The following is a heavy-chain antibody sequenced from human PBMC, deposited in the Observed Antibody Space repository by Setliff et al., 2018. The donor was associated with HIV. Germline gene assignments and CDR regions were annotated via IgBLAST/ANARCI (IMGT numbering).Heavy chain of an antibody. CDR2: ISGTGETS. Sequence: SGGSLRLSCVASGFTFSDYYMSWIRQAPGKGLEWISYISGTGETSYYADSVKGRFTISRDNAKNSLYLQMNSLRAEDTAVYYCARDTAELLGLYYYYGMDVWGQGTTVTVSS. V-gene: IGHV3-11*04. J-gene: IGHJ6*02. CDR3: ARDTAELLGLYYYYGMDV. CDR1: GFTFSDYY. D-gene: IGHD1-26*01.